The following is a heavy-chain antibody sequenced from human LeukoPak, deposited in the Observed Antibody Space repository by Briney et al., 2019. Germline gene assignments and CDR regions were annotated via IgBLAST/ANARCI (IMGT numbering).Heavy chain of an antibody. CDR2: IYNGGST. CDR1: GGSISSYY. Sequence: SETLSLTCTVSGGSISSYYWSWIRQPPGKGLEWIGYIYNGGSTNYNPSLKSRVTISVDTSKNQFSLKLSSVTAADTAVYYCARGGLTVAEDYWGQGTLVTVSS. D-gene: IGHD4-23*01. V-gene: IGHV4-59*01. CDR3: ARGGLTVAEDY. J-gene: IGHJ4*02.